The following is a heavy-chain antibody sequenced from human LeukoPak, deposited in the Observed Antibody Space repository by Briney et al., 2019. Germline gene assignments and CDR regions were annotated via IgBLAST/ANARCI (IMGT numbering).Heavy chain of an antibody. J-gene: IGHJ4*02. CDR2: INPNSGGT. V-gene: IGHV1-2*02. D-gene: IGHD2-2*01. Sequence: VASVKVSCTASGYTFTGYYMHWVRQAPGQGLEWMGWINPNSGGTNYAQKLQGRVTMTTDTSTSTAYMELRSLRSDDTAVYYCARGLGTYQPLLYWGQGTLVTVSS. CDR1: GYTFTGYY. CDR3: ARGLGTYQPLLY.